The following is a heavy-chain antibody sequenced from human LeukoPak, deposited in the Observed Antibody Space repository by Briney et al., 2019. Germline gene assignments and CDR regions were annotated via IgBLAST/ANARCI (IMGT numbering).Heavy chain of an antibody. Sequence: GGSLRLSCAASGFTFSSYAMRWVRQAPGKGLEWVAVISYDGSNKYYADSVKGRFTISRDNSKNTLYLQMNSLRAEDTAVYYCARVGGYCSSTSCHFGDYWGQGTLVTVSS. CDR3: ARVGGYCSSTSCHFGDY. CDR1: GFTFSSYA. D-gene: IGHD2-2*01. J-gene: IGHJ4*02. V-gene: IGHV3-30-3*01. CDR2: ISYDGSNK.